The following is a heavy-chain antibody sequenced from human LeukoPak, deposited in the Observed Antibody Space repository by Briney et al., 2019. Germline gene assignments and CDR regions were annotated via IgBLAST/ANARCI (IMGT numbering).Heavy chain of an antibody. CDR1: GFTVSSNY. CDR2: IYSGGST. D-gene: IGHD6-19*01. Sequence: GGSLRLSCAASGFTVSSNYMSWVRQAPGKGLEWVSVIYSGGSTYYADSVKGRFIISRDNSKNTLYLQMNSLRAEDTAVYYCAREWESGWYDYWGQGTLVTVSS. V-gene: IGHV3-53*01. J-gene: IGHJ4*02. CDR3: AREWESGWYDY.